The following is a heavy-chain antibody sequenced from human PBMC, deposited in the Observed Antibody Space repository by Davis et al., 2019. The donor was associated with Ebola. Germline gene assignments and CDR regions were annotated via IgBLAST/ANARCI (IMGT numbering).Heavy chain of an antibody. V-gene: IGHV3-23*01. J-gene: IGHJ3*02. CDR3: AKSLVYCSGGFSHALEM. D-gene: IGHD2-15*01. CDR2: ISGGGYDT. Sequence: PAGSLTLSCAASGFSFSSYAMSWIRQAPGRGLEWVATISGGGYDTYYADSGKGRFTISRENSRNTFNLQMNSLVAEETAVYDCAKSLVYCSGGFSHALEMWGQGTVVTVSS. CDR1: GFSFSSYA.